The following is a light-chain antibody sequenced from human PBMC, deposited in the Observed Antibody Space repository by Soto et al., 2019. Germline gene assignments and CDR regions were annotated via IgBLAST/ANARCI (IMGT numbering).Light chain of an antibody. CDR1: SSDVGGYNF. V-gene: IGLV2-8*01. CDR2: EVT. CDR3: SSYAATNNYV. J-gene: IGLJ1*01. Sequence: QFALTQPPSASGSPGQSVTISCTGTSSDVGGYNFVSWYRQYPGKAPQLIIYEVTKRPSGFPDRFSGSKSGNTASLTVSGLQAEDEADYYCSSYAATNNYVFGSGTKVTVL.